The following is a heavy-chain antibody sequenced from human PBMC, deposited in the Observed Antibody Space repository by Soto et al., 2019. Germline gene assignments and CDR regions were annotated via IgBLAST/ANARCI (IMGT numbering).Heavy chain of an antibody. J-gene: IGHJ6*02. Sequence: SETLSLTCTVSGGSISSSSYYWGWIRQPPGKGLEWIGSIYYSGSTYYNPSLKSRVTISVDTSKNQLSLKLSSVTAADTAVYYCARLEGATGDYYYYYGMDVWGQGTTVTVSS. CDR1: GGSISSSSYY. D-gene: IGHD1-26*01. CDR3: ARLEGATGDYYYYYGMDV. V-gene: IGHV4-39*01. CDR2: IYYSGST.